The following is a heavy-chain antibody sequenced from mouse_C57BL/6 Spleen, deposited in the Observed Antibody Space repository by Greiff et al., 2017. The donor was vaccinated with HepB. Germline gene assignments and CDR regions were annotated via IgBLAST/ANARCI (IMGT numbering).Heavy chain of an antibody. CDR2: INPNNGGT. CDR3: ARCGSNLYAMDY. D-gene: IGHD1-1*01. Sequence: EVQLQQSGPELVKPGASVKIPCKASGYTFTDYNMDWVKQSHGKSLEWIGDINPNNGGTIYNHKFKGKATLTVDKSSSTAYMELRSLTSEDTAVYYCARCGSNLYAMDYWGQGTSVTVSS. J-gene: IGHJ4*01. V-gene: IGHV1-18*01. CDR1: GYTFTDYN.